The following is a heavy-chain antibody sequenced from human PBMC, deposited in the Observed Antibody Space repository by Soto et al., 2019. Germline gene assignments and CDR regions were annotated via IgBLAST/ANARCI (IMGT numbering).Heavy chain of an antibody. D-gene: IGHD3-10*01. J-gene: IGHJ6*02. CDR1: GCSISSYY. Sequence: SETLSITCTVSGCSISSYYWSWIRQPPGKGLEWIGYIYYSGSTNYNPSLKSRVTISVDTSKNQFSLKLSSVTAADTAVYYCARDSPIYYYGSGSHGGMDVWGQGTTVTVSS. CDR3: ARDSPIYYYGSGSHGGMDV. V-gene: IGHV4-59*01. CDR2: IYYSGST.